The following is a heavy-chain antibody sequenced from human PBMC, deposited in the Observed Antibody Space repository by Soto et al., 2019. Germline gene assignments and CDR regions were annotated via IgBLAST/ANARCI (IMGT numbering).Heavy chain of an antibody. Sequence: GESLKISCKGSGYSFTSYWISWVRQMPGKGLEWMGRIDPSDSYTNYSPSFQGHVTISADKSISTAYLQWSSLKASDTAMYYCARHRGIAVAGTRLHGVDVWGQGTTVTVSS. D-gene: IGHD6-19*01. CDR2: IDPSDSYT. CDR1: GYSFTSYW. V-gene: IGHV5-10-1*01. CDR3: ARHRGIAVAGTRLHGVDV. J-gene: IGHJ6*02.